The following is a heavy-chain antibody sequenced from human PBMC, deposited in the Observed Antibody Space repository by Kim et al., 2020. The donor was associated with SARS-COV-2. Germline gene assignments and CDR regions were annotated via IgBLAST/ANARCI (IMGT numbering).Heavy chain of an antibody. Sequence: GGSLRLSCAASGFTVSSNYMSWVRQAPGKGLEWVSVIYSGGSTYYADSVKGRFTISRDNSKNTLYLQMNSLRAEDTAVYYCARDKGGSGRTSGWFDPWGQGTLVTVSS. CDR2: IYSGGST. CDR3: ARDKGGSGRTSGWFDP. J-gene: IGHJ5*02. D-gene: IGHD3-10*01. CDR1: GFTVSSNY. V-gene: IGHV3-66*01.